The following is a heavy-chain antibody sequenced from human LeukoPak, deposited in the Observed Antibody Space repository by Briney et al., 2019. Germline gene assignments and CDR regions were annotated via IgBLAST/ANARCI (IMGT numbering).Heavy chain of an antibody. Sequence: GGSLRLSCAASGFTFSSYSMNWVRQAPGKGLEWVSSISSSSSYIYYADSVKGRFTISRDNAKNSLYLQMNSLRAEDTAVYDCARVGSNMVRGPYGMDVWGKGTTVTVSS. CDR2: ISSSSSYI. J-gene: IGHJ6*04. CDR3: ARVGSNMVRGPYGMDV. D-gene: IGHD3-10*01. CDR1: GFTFSSYS. V-gene: IGHV3-21*01.